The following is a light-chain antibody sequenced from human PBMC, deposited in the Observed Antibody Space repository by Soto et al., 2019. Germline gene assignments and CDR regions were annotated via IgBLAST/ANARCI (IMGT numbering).Light chain of an antibody. CDR1: SSDVGGYNY. Sequence: QSALTQPRSVSESPGQSVTNSCTGTSSDVGGYNYVSWYQQHPGKAPKLMIYDVAKRPSGVPDRFSGSKSGNTASLTISGLQAEDEADYYCCSYAGTYTPLVFGGGTKLTVL. CDR3: CSYAGTYTPLV. V-gene: IGLV2-11*01. CDR2: DVA. J-gene: IGLJ2*01.